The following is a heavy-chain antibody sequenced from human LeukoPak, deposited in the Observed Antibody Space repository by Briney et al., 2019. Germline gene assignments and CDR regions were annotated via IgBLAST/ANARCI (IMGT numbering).Heavy chain of an antibody. CDR3: AKDPRGSSPLYYFDY. CDR2: ISGSGGST. V-gene: IGHV3-23*01. Sequence: PGRSLRLSCAASGFTFSSYAMSWVRQAPGKGLEWVSAISGSGGSTYYADSVKGRFTISRDNSKNTLYLQMNSLRAEDTAVYYCAKDPRGSSPLYYFDYWGQGTLVTVSS. D-gene: IGHD1-26*01. J-gene: IGHJ4*02. CDR1: GFTFSSYA.